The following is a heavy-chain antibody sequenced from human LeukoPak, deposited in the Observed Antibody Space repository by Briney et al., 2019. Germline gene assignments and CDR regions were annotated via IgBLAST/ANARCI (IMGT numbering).Heavy chain of an antibody. CDR1: GFTFSSYA. CDR3: ARAHYDSSAYFDY. D-gene: IGHD3-22*01. J-gene: IGHJ4*02. V-gene: IGHV3-30-3*01. CDR2: ISYDGSNK. Sequence: PGGSLRLSCAASGFTFSSYAMHWVRQAPGKGLEWVAVISYDGSNKYYADSVKGRFTISRDNSKNTLYLQMNSLRAEDTAVYYCARAHYDSSAYFDYWGQGTLVTVSS.